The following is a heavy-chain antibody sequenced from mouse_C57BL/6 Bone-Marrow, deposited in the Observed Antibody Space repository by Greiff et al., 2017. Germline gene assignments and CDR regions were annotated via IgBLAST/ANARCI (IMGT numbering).Heavy chain of an antibody. V-gene: IGHV1-82*01. D-gene: IGHD3-2*02. CDR2: IYPGDGDT. CDR1: GYAFSSSW. Sequence: QVQLKQSGPELVKPGASVKISCKASGYAFSSSWMNWVKQRPGKGLEWIGRIYPGDGDTNYNGKFKGKATLTADKSSSTAYMQRSSLTSEDSAVYFCARSQLRLPFFDYWGQGTTLTVSS. J-gene: IGHJ2*01. CDR3: ARSQLRLPFFDY.